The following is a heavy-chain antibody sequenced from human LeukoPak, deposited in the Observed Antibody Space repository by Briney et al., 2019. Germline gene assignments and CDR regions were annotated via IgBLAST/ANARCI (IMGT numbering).Heavy chain of an antibody. J-gene: IGHJ5*02. CDR2: IYYSGST. V-gene: IGHV4-39*01. CDR1: GGSISSSRYY. CDR3: ARHDGTTVTTHLAFDP. Sequence: SETLSLTCTVSGGSISSSRYYGGWIRQPPGKGLEWIGSIYYSGSTYYNPSLKSRVTISVDTSKNQFSLKLSSVTAADTAVYYCARHDGTTVTTHLAFDPWGQGTLVTVSS. D-gene: IGHD4-17*01.